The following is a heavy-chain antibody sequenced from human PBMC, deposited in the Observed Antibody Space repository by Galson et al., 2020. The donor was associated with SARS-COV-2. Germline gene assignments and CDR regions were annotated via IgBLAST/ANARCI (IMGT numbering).Heavy chain of an antibody. J-gene: IGHJ4*02. CDR3: TSSIAVAGMIDY. D-gene: IGHD6-19*01. CDR1: GFSFSTYG. CDR2: IWSDGIHK. V-gene: IGHV3-33*01. Sequence: GGSLRPSCAASGFSFSTYGMHWVRQAPGKGLARVAVIWSDGIHKSYTDSVEGRFAISRDNSKNILNLQMNNLRAEDTAIYYCTSSIAVAGMIDYWGQGTLVTVSS.